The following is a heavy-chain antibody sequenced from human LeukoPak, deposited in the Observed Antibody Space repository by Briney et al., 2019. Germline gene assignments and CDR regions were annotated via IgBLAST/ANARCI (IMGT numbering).Heavy chain of an antibody. J-gene: IGHJ4*02. D-gene: IGHD4-17*01. V-gene: IGHV3-23*01. CDR3: AKLGDYGY. CDR2: ISNSGGST. Sequence: PGGSLRLSCAASGFTFSNYAMTWVRQAPGKGLEWVSTISNSGGSTYYADSVKGRFIISRDNSKNTLYLQMNSLRGEDTAAYYCAKLGDYGYWGQGTLVTVYS. CDR1: GFTFSNYA.